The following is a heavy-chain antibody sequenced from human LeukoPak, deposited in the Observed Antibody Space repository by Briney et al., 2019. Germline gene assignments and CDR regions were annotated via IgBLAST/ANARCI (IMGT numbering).Heavy chain of an antibody. CDR3: ATGGLTYYYDSSGRPYWYGMDV. CDR2: FDPEDGET. D-gene: IGHD3-22*01. V-gene: IGHV1-24*01. CDR1: GYTLTELS. Sequence: ASVKVSCKVSGYTLTELSMHWVRQAPGKGLEWMGGFDPEDGETIYAQKFQGRVTMTEDTSTDTAYMELSSLRSEDTAVYYCATGGLTYYYDSSGRPYWYGMDVWGQGTTVTVSS. J-gene: IGHJ6*02.